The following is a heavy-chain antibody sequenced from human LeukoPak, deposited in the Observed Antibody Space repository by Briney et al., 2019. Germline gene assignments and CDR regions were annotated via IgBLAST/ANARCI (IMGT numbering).Heavy chain of an antibody. CDR2: IKQDGSKK. D-gene: IGHD5-24*01. CDR3: TRVGYIDEGIDY. V-gene: IGHV3-7*04. Sequence: GGSLRLPCVASGFLFSSYWMTWVRQAPGKGLEWVANIKQDGSKKSYVDSVKGRFTISRDNAKNSLYLQMNSLRAEDTAIYYCTRVGYIDEGIDYWGQGTLVTVSS. CDR1: GFLFSSYW. J-gene: IGHJ4*02.